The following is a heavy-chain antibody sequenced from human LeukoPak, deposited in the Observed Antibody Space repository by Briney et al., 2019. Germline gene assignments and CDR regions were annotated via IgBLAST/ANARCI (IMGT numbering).Heavy chain of an antibody. CDR2: INPNSGGT. D-gene: IGHD2-2*01. V-gene: IGHV1-2*02. J-gene: IGHJ5*02. Sequence: ASVKVSCKASGYTFTGYYMHWVRQAPGQGLEWMGWINPNSGGTNYAQKFQGRVTMTRDTSISTAYMELSRLRSDDTAVYYCARDRLRGIVVVPAALGMFDPWGQGTLVTVSS. CDR3: ARDRLRGIVVVPAALGMFDP. CDR1: GYTFTGYY.